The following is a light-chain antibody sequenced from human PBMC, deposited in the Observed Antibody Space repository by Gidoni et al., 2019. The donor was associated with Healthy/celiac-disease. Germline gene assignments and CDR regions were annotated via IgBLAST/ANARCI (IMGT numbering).Light chain of an antibody. V-gene: IGLV2-14*01. CDR1: SSDVGGYNY. J-gene: IGLJ2*01. CDR2: EVS. CDR3: SSYTSSSTLVGVL. Sequence: QSALTQPASVSGSPGQASTIACTGTSSDVGGYNYVSWYQKHPGKAPKLMIYEVSTRPSGVSNRFSGSKSGNTASLTISGLQAEDEADYYCSSYTSSSTLVGVLFGGGTKLTVL.